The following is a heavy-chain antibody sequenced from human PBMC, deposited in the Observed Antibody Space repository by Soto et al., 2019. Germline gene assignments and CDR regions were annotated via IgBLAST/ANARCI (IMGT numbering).Heavy chain of an antibody. CDR2: ISSSSSYI. CDR3: ASPRYSGSSGAFDI. V-gene: IGHV3-21*01. CDR1: GFTFSSYS. Sequence: PGGSLRLSCAASGFTFSSYSMNWVRQAPGKGLEWVSSISSSSSYIYYADSVKGRFTISRDNAKNSLYLQMNSLRAEDTAVYYCASPRYSGSSGAFDIWGQGTMFTVSS. J-gene: IGHJ3*02. D-gene: IGHD1-26*01.